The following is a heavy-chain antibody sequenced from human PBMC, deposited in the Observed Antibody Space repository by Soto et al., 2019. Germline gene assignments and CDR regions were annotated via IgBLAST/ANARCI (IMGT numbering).Heavy chain of an antibody. V-gene: IGHV3-30-3*01. Sequence: QVQLVESGGGVVQPGRSLRLSCAASGFTISSYAMHWVRQAPGKGLEWVAVISYDGSNKYYADSVKGRFTISRDNSKNTLYLQMNSLRAEDTAVYYCASGIVEWVYYYYGMDVWGQGTTVTVSS. CDR1: GFTISSYA. CDR2: ISYDGSNK. D-gene: IGHD2-15*01. J-gene: IGHJ6*02. CDR3: ASGIVEWVYYYYGMDV.